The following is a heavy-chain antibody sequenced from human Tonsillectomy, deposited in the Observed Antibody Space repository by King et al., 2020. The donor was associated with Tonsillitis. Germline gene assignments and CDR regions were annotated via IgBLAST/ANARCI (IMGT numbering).Heavy chain of an antibody. J-gene: IGHJ3*02. D-gene: IGHD3-22*01. CDR2: IYHSGST. CDR3: ARGHYFDGSGYTRGAFDI. V-gene: IGHV4-4*02. Sequence: QLQESGPGLVKTSGTLSLTCAVSGGSISSTNCWSWVRQPPGKGLEWIGEIYHSGSTNYNPSLKSRVTMSVDKSKNQFSLKLSSVTAADTAVYYCARGHYFDGSGYTRGAFDIWGQGTMVTVSP. CDR1: GGSISSTNC.